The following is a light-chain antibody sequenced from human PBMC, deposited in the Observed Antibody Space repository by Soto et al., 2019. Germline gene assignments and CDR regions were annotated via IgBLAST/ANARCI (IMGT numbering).Light chain of an antibody. Sequence: EIVMTQSPATLSVSLGARATLSCRASRSVSSNLDWYQQKPGQAPRLLIYGASTRATGIPARFSGSGSGTEFTLTISSLQSEDFAVYYCQQYNNWPPRVTFGGGTKVDIK. J-gene: IGKJ4*01. CDR3: QQYNNWPPRVT. CDR1: RSVSSN. CDR2: GAS. V-gene: IGKV3-15*01.